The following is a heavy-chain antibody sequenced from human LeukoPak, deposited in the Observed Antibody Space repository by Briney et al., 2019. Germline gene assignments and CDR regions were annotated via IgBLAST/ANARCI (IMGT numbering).Heavy chain of an antibody. V-gene: IGHV4-59*01. J-gene: IGHJ3*02. D-gene: IGHD3-16*01. CDR1: GGSISSYY. CDR2: IYYSGST. Sequence: SETLSLTCTVSGGSISSYYWSWIRQPPGKGLEWIGYIYYSGSTNYNPSLKSRATISVDTSKNQFSLKLSSVTAADTAVYYCARDGSYDYVFDIWGQGTMVTVSS. CDR3: ARDGSYDYVFDI.